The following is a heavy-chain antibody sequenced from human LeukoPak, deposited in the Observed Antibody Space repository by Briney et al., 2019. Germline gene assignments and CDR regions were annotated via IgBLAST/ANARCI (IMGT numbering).Heavy chain of an antibody. Sequence: GGSLRLSCAASGFTFSSYSMDWVRQAPGKGLEWVSSISSSSSYIYYADSVKGRFTISRDNAKNSLYLQMNSLRAEDTAVYYCAKKLLNNWFDPWGQGTLVTVSS. CDR2: ISSSSSYI. V-gene: IGHV3-21*04. CDR1: GFTFSSYS. J-gene: IGHJ5*02. CDR3: AKKLLNNWFDP.